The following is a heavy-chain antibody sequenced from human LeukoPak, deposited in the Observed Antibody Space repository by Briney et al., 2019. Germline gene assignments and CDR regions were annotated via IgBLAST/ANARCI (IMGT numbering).Heavy chain of an antibody. V-gene: IGHV4-38-2*02. CDR3: ARDLPSGIAARKFDY. J-gene: IGHJ4*02. CDR2: IYYSGST. Sequence: SETLSLTCTVSGYSISSGYYWGWIRQPPGKGLEWIGIIYYSGSTYYNPSLKSRVTISVDTSKNQFSLKLTSVTAADTAVYYCARDLPSGIAARKFDYWGQGTLVTVSS. D-gene: IGHD6-6*01. CDR1: GYSISSGYY.